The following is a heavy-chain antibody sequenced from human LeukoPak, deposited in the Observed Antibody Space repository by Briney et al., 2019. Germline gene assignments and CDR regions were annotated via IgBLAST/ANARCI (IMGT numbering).Heavy chain of an antibody. V-gene: IGHV3-48*04. D-gene: IGHD3-10*01. CDR2: ISSSGSTI. CDR1: GFTFSSYW. CDR3: ARYNYGFGESDAFDY. J-gene: IGHJ4*02. Sequence: QPGGSLRLSCAASGFTFSSYWMSWVRQAPGKGLEWVSYISSSGSTIYYADSVKGRFTISRDNAKNSLYLQMNSLRAEDTAVYYCARYNYGFGESDAFDYWGQGTLVTVSS.